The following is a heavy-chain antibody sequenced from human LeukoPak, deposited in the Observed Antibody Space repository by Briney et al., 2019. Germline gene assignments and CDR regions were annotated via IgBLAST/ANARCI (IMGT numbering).Heavy chain of an antibody. D-gene: IGHD2-21*02. V-gene: IGHV3-11*01. Sequence: GGSLRLFCAASGFTFSDYYMSWIRQAPGKGLEVVSYISCSGSTIFYADFLKGRFTISRDNAKNSLYLQMNSLRAEDTAVYYCARRLAVAHCAGDCHPIDSWGQGTLVTVSS. CDR2: ISCSGSTI. CDR1: GFTFSDYY. J-gene: IGHJ4*02. CDR3: ARRLAVAHCAGDCHPIDS.